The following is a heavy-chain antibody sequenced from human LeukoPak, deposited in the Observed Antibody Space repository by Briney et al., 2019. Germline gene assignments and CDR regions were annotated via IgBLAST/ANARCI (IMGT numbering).Heavy chain of an antibody. J-gene: IGHJ4*02. CDR1: GFIFEDYG. D-gene: IGHD5-18*01. CDR3: AKALENVDTAMVIGY. Sequence: GGSLRLSCAPSGFIFEDYGMHWVRQAPGKGLEWVSGINWNGGSTGYADSVKGRFTISRDNAKNSLYLQMNSLRAEDTAVYYCAKALENVDTAMVIGYWGQGTLVTVSS. V-gene: IGHV3-20*04. CDR2: INWNGGST.